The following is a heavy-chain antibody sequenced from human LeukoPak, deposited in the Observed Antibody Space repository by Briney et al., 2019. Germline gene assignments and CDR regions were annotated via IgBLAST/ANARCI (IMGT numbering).Heavy chain of an antibody. Sequence: SVKVSCKASGFTFTSSAVQWVRQARGQRLEWIGWIVVGSGNTNYAQKFQERVTITRDMSTSTAYMELSSLRSEDTAVYYCVADITMNGMDVWGQGTTVTVSS. J-gene: IGHJ6*02. CDR1: GFTFTSSA. V-gene: IGHV1-58*01. D-gene: IGHD3-22*01. CDR2: IVVGSGNT. CDR3: VADITMNGMDV.